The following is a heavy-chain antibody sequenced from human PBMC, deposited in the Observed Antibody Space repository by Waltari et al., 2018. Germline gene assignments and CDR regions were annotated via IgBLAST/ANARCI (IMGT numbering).Heavy chain of an antibody. V-gene: IGHV4-30-2*01. Sequence: QLQLRESGSGLVKPSQTLSLPCDVSGGSVSSGRSSWSWIRQPPGKALEWIGDISHTGSTSYNPSLRSRVTLSMDRSNNRFSLSLSSVTAADTAVYYCAREGGSGSYVNEEGFLDLWGQGTLITVSS. J-gene: IGHJ5*02. CDR1: GGSVSSGRSS. D-gene: IGHD3-10*01. CDR2: ISHTGST. CDR3: AREGGSGSYVNEEGFLDL.